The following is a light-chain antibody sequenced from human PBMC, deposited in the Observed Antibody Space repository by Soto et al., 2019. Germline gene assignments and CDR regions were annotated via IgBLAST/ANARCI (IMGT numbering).Light chain of an antibody. CDR3: SSYTRISTRV. V-gene: IGLV2-14*01. J-gene: IGLJ1*01. CDR1: SSDVGGYNY. CDR2: DVS. Sequence: QSALTQPASVSGSPGQSITISCTGTSSDVGGYNYVSWYQQYPGKAPTLMIYDVSNRPSGVSYRFSGSKSGNTASLTISGLQAEDEADYYCSSYTRISTRVFGTGTKLTVL.